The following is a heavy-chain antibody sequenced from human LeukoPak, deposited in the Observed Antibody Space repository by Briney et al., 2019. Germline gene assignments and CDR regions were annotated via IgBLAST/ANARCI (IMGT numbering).Heavy chain of an antibody. Sequence: VASVKVSCKASGYTFSRYAMHWVRQAPGQRLEWMGWINADNGDTEYSQKFQGRVTITRDTSASAAYMDLSGLRSEDTAIYHCARSSTGYYYFDYWGQGTRVTVSA. D-gene: IGHD3-9*01. CDR3: ARSSTGYYYFDY. CDR2: INADNGDT. CDR1: GYTFSRYA. J-gene: IGHJ4*02. V-gene: IGHV1-3*01.